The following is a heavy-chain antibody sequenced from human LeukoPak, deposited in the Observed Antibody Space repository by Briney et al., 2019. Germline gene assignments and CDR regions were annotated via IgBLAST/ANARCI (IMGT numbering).Heavy chain of an antibody. Sequence: GGSLRLSCAASGFTFSRSWMHWVRQSPEKGLVWVSRISDDGSNKRYAESVRGRFTISRDNAENTLYLQMDSLRAEDTAVYYCARDQGGSGPTTYDHWGQGILVTVSS. J-gene: IGHJ4*02. CDR1: GFTFSRSW. CDR2: ISDDGSNK. D-gene: IGHD6-19*01. V-gene: IGHV3-74*01. CDR3: ARDQGGSGPTTYDH.